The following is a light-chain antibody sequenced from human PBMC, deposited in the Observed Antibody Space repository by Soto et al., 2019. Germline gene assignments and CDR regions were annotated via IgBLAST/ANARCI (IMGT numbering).Light chain of an antibody. Sequence: AIRMTQSPSSFSASTGDRVTITCRASQGISSYLAWYQQKPGKAPKLLIYAASTLQSGVPSRFSGSGSGTDFTLTISCLQSEDFATYYCQQYYSYPRTFGQVTKVDI. V-gene: IGKV1-8*01. CDR3: QQYYSYPRT. CDR2: AAS. J-gene: IGKJ1*01. CDR1: QGISSY.